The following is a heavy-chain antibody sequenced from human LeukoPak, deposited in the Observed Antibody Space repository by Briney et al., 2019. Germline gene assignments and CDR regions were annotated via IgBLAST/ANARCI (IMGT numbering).Heavy chain of an antibody. CDR1: GGSISSGSYY. J-gene: IGHJ6*04. Sequence: PSQTLSLTCTVSGGSISSGSYYWSWIRRPAGKGLEWIGRIYTSGSTNYNPSLKSRVTISVDTSKNQFSLKLSSVTAADTAVYYCAREVPSGLDVWGKGTTVTVSS. CDR3: AREVPSGLDV. CDR2: IYTSGST. V-gene: IGHV4-61*02. D-gene: IGHD6-25*01.